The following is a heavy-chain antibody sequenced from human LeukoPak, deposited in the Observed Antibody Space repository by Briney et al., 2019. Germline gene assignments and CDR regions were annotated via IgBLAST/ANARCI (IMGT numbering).Heavy chain of an antibody. V-gene: IGHV4-59*12. Sequence: SETLSLTCTVSGASISNYYWSWIRQSPGKGLEWIGYMLYSGSTNQNPSLRSRVTISVDTSKNQVSLKLSSVTAADTAVYYCARDHPHRYSSPNWFDPWGQGTLVTVSS. CDR2: MLYSGST. CDR1: GASISNYY. D-gene: IGHD6-13*01. CDR3: ARDHPHRYSSPNWFDP. J-gene: IGHJ5*02.